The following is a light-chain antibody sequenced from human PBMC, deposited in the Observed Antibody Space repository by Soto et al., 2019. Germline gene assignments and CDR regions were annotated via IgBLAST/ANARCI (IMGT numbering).Light chain of an antibody. Sequence: DIQMTQSPSTLSASVGDRVTITCRASQSISRSLAWYQQKPGKAPSLLIYDASSLEGRVPSRLSGSGFGTEFTLTVTNLQPADFATYYCQQYSDFFISFGPGTTVDFK. J-gene: IGKJ3*01. CDR1: QSISRS. CDR2: DAS. V-gene: IGKV1-5*01. CDR3: QQYSDFFIS.